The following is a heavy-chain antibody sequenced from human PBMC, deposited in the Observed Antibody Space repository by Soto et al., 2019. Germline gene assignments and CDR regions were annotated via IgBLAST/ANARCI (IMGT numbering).Heavy chain of an antibody. D-gene: IGHD3-3*01. CDR1: GFTFSSYG. V-gene: IGHV3-30*18. Sequence: QVQLVESGGGVVQPGRSLRLSCAASGFTFSSYGMHWVRQAPGKGLEWVAVISYDGSNKYYADSVKGRFTISRDNSKNTLYLQRNSLRAEDTAVYYCAKLPRPAYYDFWSGYGEGSPKGSFDYWGQGTLVTVSS. J-gene: IGHJ4*02. CDR3: AKLPRPAYYDFWSGYGEGSPKGSFDY. CDR2: ISYDGSNK.